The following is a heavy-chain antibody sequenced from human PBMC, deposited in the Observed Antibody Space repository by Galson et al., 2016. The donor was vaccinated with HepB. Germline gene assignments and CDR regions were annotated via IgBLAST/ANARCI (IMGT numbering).Heavy chain of an antibody. Sequence: SLRLSCAGSGFIFNSHAMSWVRQAPGKGLELVSAISDLGANTYHADFVKGRFTISRDNSKNTMYLQMNSLRVEDTAVYYCAARYGEFLMVFDYWGQGTLVTVSS. D-gene: IGHD3-10*01. CDR2: ISDLGANT. CDR3: AARYGEFLMVFDY. CDR1: GFIFNSHA. J-gene: IGHJ4*02. V-gene: IGHV3-23*01.